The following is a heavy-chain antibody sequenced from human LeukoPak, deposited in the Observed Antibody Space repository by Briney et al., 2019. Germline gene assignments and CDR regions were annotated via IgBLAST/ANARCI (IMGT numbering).Heavy chain of an antibody. CDR1: GGSISSYY. CDR2: IYTSGST. V-gene: IGHV4-4*07. J-gene: IGHJ4*02. Sequence: SETLSLTCTVSGGSISSYYWSWIRQPAGKGLEWIGRIYTSGSTNYNPSLKSRVTMSVDTSKNQFSLKLSSVTAADTAVYYCARDAEAYPYSSSWLSQFFDYWGQGTLVTVYS. D-gene: IGHD6-13*01. CDR3: ARDAEAYPYSSSWLSQFFDY.